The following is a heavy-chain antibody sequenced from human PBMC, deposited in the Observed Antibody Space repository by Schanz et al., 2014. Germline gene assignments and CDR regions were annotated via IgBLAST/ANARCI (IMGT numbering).Heavy chain of an antibody. V-gene: IGHV4-31*03. J-gene: IGHJ6*02. CDR1: GDSMSSGGYY. Sequence: QVQLQESGPGLVKPSQTLSLTCNVSGDSMSSGGYYWNWIRQHPGKGLEWIGYIYDSGNTYYNPSLKSRVTMSIDTSENQFSLNLRSVTGADTAVYYCARLVGPSFYYGMDVWGQGTLXTVSS. D-gene: IGHD2-15*01. CDR3: ARLVGPSFYYGMDV. CDR2: IYDSGNT.